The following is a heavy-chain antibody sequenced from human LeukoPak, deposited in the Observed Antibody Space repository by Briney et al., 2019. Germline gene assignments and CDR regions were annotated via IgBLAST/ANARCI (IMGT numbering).Heavy chain of an antibody. V-gene: IGHV4-59*01. CDR2: IYYSGST. CDR3: ARDSGYSYGYVS. D-gene: IGHD5-18*01. Sequence: SETLSLTCTVSGGSISSYYWSWIRQRPGKGLEWIGYIYYSGSTNYNPSLKSRVTISVDTSKNQFSLKLSSVTAADTAVYYCARDSGYSYGYVSWGQGTLVTASS. J-gene: IGHJ5*02. CDR1: GGSISSYY.